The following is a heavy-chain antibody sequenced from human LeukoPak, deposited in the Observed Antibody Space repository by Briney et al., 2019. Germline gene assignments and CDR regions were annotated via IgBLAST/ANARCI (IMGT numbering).Heavy chain of an antibody. CDR1: GFTFSSYE. J-gene: IGHJ6*04. CDR3: ARDPTIFGVVMDL. D-gene: IGHD3-3*01. V-gene: IGHV3-48*03. CDR2: ISSSGSTI. Sequence: GGSLRLSCAASGFTFSSYEMNWVRQAPGKGLEWVSYISSSGSTIYYADSVKGRFTISRDNAKNSLYLQMNSLRAEDTAVYYCARDPTIFGVVMDLWGKGTTVTVSS.